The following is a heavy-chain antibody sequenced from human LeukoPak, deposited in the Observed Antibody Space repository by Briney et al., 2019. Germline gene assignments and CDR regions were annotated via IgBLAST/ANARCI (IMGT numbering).Heavy chain of an antibody. J-gene: IGHJ4*02. Sequence: ASVKVSCKASGYTFTSYDINWVRQATGQGLEWMGWMNPNSGNTGYAQKFQGRVTMTRNTSTSTAYMELSSLRSEDTAVYYCARDTAGDYYDSSGYYSSFDYWGQGTLVTVSS. V-gene: IGHV1-8*01. D-gene: IGHD3-22*01. CDR2: MNPNSGNT. CDR1: GYTFTSYD. CDR3: ARDTAGDYYDSSGYYSSFDY.